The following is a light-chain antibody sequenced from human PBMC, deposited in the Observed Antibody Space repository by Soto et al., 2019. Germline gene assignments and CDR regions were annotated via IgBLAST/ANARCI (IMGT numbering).Light chain of an antibody. J-gene: IGLJ2*01. V-gene: IGLV1-44*01. CDR3: AAWDDSLNGVL. CDR2: NTS. CDR1: NSNIGTNT. Sequence: QSVLTQPPSASGTPGQRVTISCSGRNSNIGTNTVAWYQQFPGTAPKLLIYNTSQRPSGVPDRFSGSKSGTSASLAISGLQSEDEADYYCAAWDDSLNGVLIGGGTKLTVL.